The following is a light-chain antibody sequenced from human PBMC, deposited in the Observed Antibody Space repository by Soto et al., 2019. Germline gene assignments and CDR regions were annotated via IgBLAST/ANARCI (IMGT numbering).Light chain of an antibody. V-gene: IGKV1-5*01. CDR2: HAS. CDR3: QQYNSYS. CDR1: QTISNW. J-gene: IGKJ1*01. Sequence: EIQMSLSPATLSGSVGDRVTITCRASQTISNWLALYQQEPGTAPKLLIYHASTLESGVPSRFSGSGSGTEFTLTISSLQPDDFATYYCQQYNSYSFGQGTKVDIK.